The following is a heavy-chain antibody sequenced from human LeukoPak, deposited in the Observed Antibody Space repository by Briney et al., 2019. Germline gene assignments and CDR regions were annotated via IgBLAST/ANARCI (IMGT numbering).Heavy chain of an antibody. CDR2: IDWDDDR. J-gene: IGHJ6*02. CDR3: AREYSGYEMDV. V-gene: IGHV2-70*11. CDR1: GFSLSTSGMC. Sequence: SGPALVKPTQTLTLTCTFSGFSLSTSGMCVSWIRQPPGKALEWLARIDWDDDRYYSTSLKTRLTISKDTSKNQVVLTMTNTDPVDTATYYCAREYSGYEMDVWGQGTTVTVSS. D-gene: IGHD5-12*01.